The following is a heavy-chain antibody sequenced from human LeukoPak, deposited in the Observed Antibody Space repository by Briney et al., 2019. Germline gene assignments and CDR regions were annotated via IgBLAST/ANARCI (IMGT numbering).Heavy chain of an antibody. CDR2: INPSGGST. J-gene: IGHJ2*01. CDR1: GYTFTGYY. CDR3: ARAPPWGWGSSSRYWYFDL. D-gene: IGHD7-27*01. V-gene: IGHV1-46*01. Sequence: ASVRVSCKASGYTFTGYYIHWVRQAPGQGLEWMGIINPSGGSTTYAQKFQGRVSMTRDTSTSTVYVELSSLTSEDTAVYYCARAPPWGWGSSSRYWYFDLWGRGTLVTVSS.